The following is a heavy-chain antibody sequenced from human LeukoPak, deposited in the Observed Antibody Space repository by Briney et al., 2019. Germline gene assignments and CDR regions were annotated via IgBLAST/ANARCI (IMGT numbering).Heavy chain of an antibody. CDR3: ARGPRNDP. Sequence: AASVKVSCKASGGTFITYTISWVRQAPGQGLEWMGRIIPILGIANYAQKFQGRITMTRDTSISTAYMELSSLRSDDTAVYFCARGPRNDPWGQGTLVTVSS. CDR1: GGTFITYT. D-gene: IGHD1-14*01. V-gene: IGHV1-69*02. J-gene: IGHJ5*02. CDR2: IIPILGIA.